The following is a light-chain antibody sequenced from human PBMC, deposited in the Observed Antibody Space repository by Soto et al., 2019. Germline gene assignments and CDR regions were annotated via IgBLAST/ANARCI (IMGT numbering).Light chain of an antibody. CDR1: SSDVGGYNY. CDR3: SSYTSSSPRLV. Sequence: QSALTQPASVSGSPGQSITISCTGTSSDVGGYNYVSWYQHHPDKAPKLMIYDVNNRPSGVSNRFSGSKSGNTASLTISGLQAEDEAAYYCSSYTSSSPRLVFGGGTKLTVL. V-gene: IGLV2-14*03. J-gene: IGLJ2*01. CDR2: DVN.